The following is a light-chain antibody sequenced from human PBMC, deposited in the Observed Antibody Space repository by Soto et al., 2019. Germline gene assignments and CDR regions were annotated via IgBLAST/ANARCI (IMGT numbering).Light chain of an antibody. V-gene: IGKV3-15*01. Sequence: EIVMTQSPATLSESPRERATLSCRASQSVSSNLAWYQQKPGQAPRLLIYGASTRATGIPARFSGSGSGTEFTLTISSLQSEDFAVYYCQQYNNWPPWTFGQGTKV. CDR3: QQYNNWPPWT. CDR1: QSVSSN. J-gene: IGKJ1*01. CDR2: GAS.